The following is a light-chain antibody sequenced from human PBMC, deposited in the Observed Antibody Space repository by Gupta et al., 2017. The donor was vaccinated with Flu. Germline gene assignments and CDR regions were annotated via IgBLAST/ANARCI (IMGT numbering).Light chain of an antibody. Sequence: PIYLSASVGDRVAITCRARQRIGTIFNWYQQKPGQAPQLLIYGETSRQSGIPARFSGSGSGTEYTLTISGRQPEDFATYYCQQKDSSPSTFGQGT. CDR3: QQKDSSPST. J-gene: IGKJ2*01. CDR2: GET. V-gene: IGKV1-39*01. CDR1: QRIGTI.